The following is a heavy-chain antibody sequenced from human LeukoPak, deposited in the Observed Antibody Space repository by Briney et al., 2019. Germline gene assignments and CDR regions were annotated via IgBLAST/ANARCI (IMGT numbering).Heavy chain of an antibody. CDR2: IYHSGST. D-gene: IGHD3-10*01. CDR1: GGSISSSNL. Sequence: SGTLSLTCAVSGGSISSSNLRSWVRQPPRRGLEWIGEIYHSGSTNYNPSLKSRVTISVDKSKNQFSLKLSSVTAADTAVYYCARKPFGEAFDCWGQGTLVSVSS. J-gene: IGHJ4*02. V-gene: IGHV4-4*02. CDR3: ARKPFGEAFDC.